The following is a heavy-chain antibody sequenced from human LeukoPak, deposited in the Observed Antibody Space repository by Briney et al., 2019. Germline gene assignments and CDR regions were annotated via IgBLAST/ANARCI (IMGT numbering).Heavy chain of an antibody. Sequence: PSETLSLTCAVYGGSFSGYYWSWIRQPPGKGLEWIGEINHSGSTNYNPSLKSRVTISVDTSKNQFSLKLSPVTAADTAVYYCARGGAYYYGSGSYSTRFDYWGQGTLVTVSS. D-gene: IGHD3-10*01. CDR1: GGSFSGYY. CDR3: ARGGAYYYGSGSYSTRFDY. V-gene: IGHV4-34*01. J-gene: IGHJ4*02. CDR2: INHSGST.